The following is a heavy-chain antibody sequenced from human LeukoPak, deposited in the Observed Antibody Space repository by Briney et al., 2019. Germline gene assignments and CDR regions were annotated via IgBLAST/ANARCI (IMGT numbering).Heavy chain of an antibody. V-gene: IGHV3-7*03. CDR3: AVQWFGDPTPFDY. J-gene: IGHJ4*02. CDR2: IKQDGSEK. D-gene: IGHD3-10*01. CDR1: GFTFSSYW. Sequence: PGGSLRLSCAASGFTFSSYWMSWVRQAPGKGLEWVANIKQDGSEKYYVDSVKGRFTISRDNAKNSLYLQMNSLRAEDTAVYYCAVQWFGDPTPFDYWGQGTLVTVSS.